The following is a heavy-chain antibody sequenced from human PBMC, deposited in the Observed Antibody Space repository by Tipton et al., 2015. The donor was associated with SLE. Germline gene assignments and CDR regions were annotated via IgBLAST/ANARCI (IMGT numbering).Heavy chain of an antibody. CDR2: VFSSGTT. Sequence: TLSLTCTVSSGSVSSGAYYWSWIRQHPGKGLEWIGYVFSSGTTYYNPSLQGRLSMSLDTSKNQFSLKLSSVTAADTAVYYCARRSTGLSIAVAGRIDYWGQGTLVTVSS. CDR3: ARRSTGLSIAVAGRIDY. CDR1: SGSVSSGAYY. V-gene: IGHV4-31*03. J-gene: IGHJ4*02. D-gene: IGHD6-19*01.